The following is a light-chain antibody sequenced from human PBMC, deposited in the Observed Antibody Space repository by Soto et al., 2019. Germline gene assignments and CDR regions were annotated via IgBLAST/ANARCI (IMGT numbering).Light chain of an antibody. Sequence: DIQMTQSPSTLSASVGDRVTITCRASQSISTWLAWYQQKPGKAPKLLIYKTSTLKTGVPSRFSGSGSGTDFTLTISSLQPDDFATYYCQQYHTDSITFGQGTRLEIK. J-gene: IGKJ5*01. CDR3: QQYHTDSIT. CDR2: KTS. CDR1: QSISTW. V-gene: IGKV1-5*03.